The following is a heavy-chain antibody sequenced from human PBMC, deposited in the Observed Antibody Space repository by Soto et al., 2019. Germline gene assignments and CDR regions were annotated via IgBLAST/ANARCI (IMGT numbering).Heavy chain of an antibody. CDR3: ARIVQKDGGLLSNYYYGVVV. J-gene: IGHJ6*02. CDR1: GYTFTGYY. Sequence: GASVKVSCKACGYTFTGYYMHWVRQAPGQGLEWMGWINPSGGSTSYAQKFQGRVTMTRDTSTSTVYMELSSLRSEDTAVYYCARIVQKDGGLLSNYYYGVVVWGQGTTVTVSS. D-gene: IGHD3-10*01. CDR2: INPSGGST. V-gene: IGHV1-46*01.